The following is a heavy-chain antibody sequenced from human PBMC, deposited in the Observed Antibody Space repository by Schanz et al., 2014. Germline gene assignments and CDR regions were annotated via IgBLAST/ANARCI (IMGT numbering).Heavy chain of an antibody. CDR3: VRDAGWAFGDYHGMDV. CDR2: ISVYHGHT. CDR1: GYTFNNHG. V-gene: IGHV1-18*01. J-gene: IGHJ6*02. Sequence: QVQLVQSGGEVKKPGASATVSCKASGYTFNNHGISWVRQAPGQGLEWMGWISVYHGHTNYAEKVHGRVTMTTDTSTSAAYMELRSLISDDTAVYYCVRDAGWAFGDYHGMDVWGQGISXTVSS. D-gene: IGHD3-10*01.